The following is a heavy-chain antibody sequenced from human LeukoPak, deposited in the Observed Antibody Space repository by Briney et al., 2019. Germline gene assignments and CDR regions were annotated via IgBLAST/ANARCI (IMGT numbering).Heavy chain of an antibody. CDR1: GYSFNNYW. Sequence: GESLKISCKGSGYSFNNYWIGWVRQMPGKGLEWMGIIYPGDSDTRYSPSFQGQVTISADKSISTAYLQWSSLKASDTAMYYCARRSYSSGWYYFDYWGQGTLVTVSS. D-gene: IGHD6-19*01. CDR3: ARRSYSSGWYYFDY. CDR2: IYPGDSDT. V-gene: IGHV5-51*01. J-gene: IGHJ4*02.